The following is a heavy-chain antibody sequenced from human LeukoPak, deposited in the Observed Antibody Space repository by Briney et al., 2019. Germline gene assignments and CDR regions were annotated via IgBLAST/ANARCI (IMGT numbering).Heavy chain of an antibody. CDR3: AREGNWNDQDY. CDR1: GVTFSSYE. Sequence: GGSLRLSCAASGVTFSSYEMNWVRQAPGKGLEWVSYTSSSGSTIYYVDSVKGRFTISRDNAKNSLYLQMNSLRAEDTAVYYCAREGNWNDQDYWSQGTLVTVSS. D-gene: IGHD1-20*01. CDR2: TSSSGSTI. V-gene: IGHV3-48*03. J-gene: IGHJ4*02.